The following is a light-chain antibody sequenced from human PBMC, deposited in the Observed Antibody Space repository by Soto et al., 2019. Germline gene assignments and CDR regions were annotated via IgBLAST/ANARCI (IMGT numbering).Light chain of an antibody. CDR3: SSYTSGSSHYV. J-gene: IGLJ1*01. CDR1: SSDVGAYYS. CDR2: GVT. Sequence: QSAQTQPASVCGSPGQSIAISCTGTSSDVGAYYSVSWYQHHPGKAPKLIIYGVTNRPSGVSNRFSGSKSGNTASLTISGLQAEDEADYNCSSYTSGSSHYVFGTGTKVTAL. V-gene: IGLV2-14*01.